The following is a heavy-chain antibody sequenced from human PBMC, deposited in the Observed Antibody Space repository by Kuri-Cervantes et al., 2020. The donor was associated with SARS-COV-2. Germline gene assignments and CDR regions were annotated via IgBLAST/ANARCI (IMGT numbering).Heavy chain of an antibody. CDR2: VNHRGDT. CDR3: ARAYGFLRYIYYIDV. Sequence: SETLSLTCTVSGGSISSSGYYWTWIRQSPGKGLEWIGEVNHRGDTNYNPSLMGRVIISVDTSNSQFSLRLTSVTAADTAVYHCARAYGFLRYIYYIDVWGKGTTVTVSS. D-gene: IGHD3-9*01. V-gene: IGHV4-39*07. CDR1: GGSISSSGYY. J-gene: IGHJ6*04.